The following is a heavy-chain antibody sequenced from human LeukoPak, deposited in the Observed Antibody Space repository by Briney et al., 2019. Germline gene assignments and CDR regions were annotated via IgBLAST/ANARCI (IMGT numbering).Heavy chain of an antibody. CDR1: GGSISSYY. CDR3: ARQGFGSGGNWFDP. CDR2: IYYSGST. D-gene: IGHD1-26*01. V-gene: IGHV4-59*01. Sequence: PSETLSLTCTVSGGSISSYYWSWIRQPPGKGLEWIGYIYYSGSTNYNPSLKSRVTISVDTSKNQFSLKLSSVTAADTAVYYCARQGFGSGGNWFDPWGQGTLVTVSS. J-gene: IGHJ5*02.